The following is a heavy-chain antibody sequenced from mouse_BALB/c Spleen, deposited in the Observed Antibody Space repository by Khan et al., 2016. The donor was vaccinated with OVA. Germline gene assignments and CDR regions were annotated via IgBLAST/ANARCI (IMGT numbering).Heavy chain of an antibody. CDR2: ISSSGST. V-gene: IGHV3-2*02. J-gene: IGHJ4*01. CDR1: GYSITSDYA. Sequence: EVKLQESGPGLVKPSQSLSLTCTVTGYSITSDYAWNWIRQFPGNKLEWMGYISSSGSTHYNPALKSRISITRDTSKNQFFLQLNSVTTEDTATYYCARDGSRYNYAMDYWGQGTSVTVSS. CDR3: ARDGSRYNYAMDY. D-gene: IGHD2-3*01.